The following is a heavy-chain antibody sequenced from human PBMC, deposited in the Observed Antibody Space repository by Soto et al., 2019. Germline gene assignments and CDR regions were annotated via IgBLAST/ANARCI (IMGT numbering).Heavy chain of an antibody. CDR2: IIPIFGTA. CDR3: AREGDYYDSSGYSLPFDY. V-gene: IGHV1-69*01. CDR1: GGTFSSYA. J-gene: IGHJ4*02. D-gene: IGHD3-22*01. Sequence: QVQLVQSGAEVKKPGSSVKVSCTASGGTFSSYAISWVRQAPGQGLEWMGGIIPIFGTANYAQKFQGRVTITADESTSTAYMELSSLRSEDTAVYYCAREGDYYDSSGYSLPFDYWGQGTLVTVSS.